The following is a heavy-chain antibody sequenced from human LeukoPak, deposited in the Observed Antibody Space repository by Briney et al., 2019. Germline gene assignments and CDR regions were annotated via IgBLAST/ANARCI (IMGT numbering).Heavy chain of an antibody. CDR1: GGTFSSYA. V-gene: IGHV1-69*04. CDR2: IIPILGIA. J-gene: IGHJ3*02. Sequence: VASVKVSCKASGGTFSSYAISWVRQAPGQGLEWMGRIIPILGIANYAQKFQGRVTITADKSTSTAYMELSSLRSEDTAVYYCATTGSGGSGTNDAFDIWGQGTMVTVSS. D-gene: IGHD3-10*01. CDR3: ATTGSGGSGTNDAFDI.